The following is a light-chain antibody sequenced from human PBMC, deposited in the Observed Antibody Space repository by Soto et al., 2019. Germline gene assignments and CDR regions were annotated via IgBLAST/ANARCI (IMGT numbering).Light chain of an antibody. J-gene: IGKJ4*01. CDR1: HSIGSY. CDR2: VAS. CDR3: QQSSSTLT. V-gene: IGKV1-39*01. Sequence: DIQMTQSPSSLSASVGDRVTITCRASHSIGSYLNWYQHIPGKPPKLLIYVASTLQSGVPSRFSGSGSGTDFTLTINRLQPEDFATYYCQQSSSTLTFGGGTKVDIK.